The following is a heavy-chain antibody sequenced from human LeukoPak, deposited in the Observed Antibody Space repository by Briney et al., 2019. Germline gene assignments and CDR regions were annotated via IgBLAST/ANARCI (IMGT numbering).Heavy chain of an antibody. Sequence: PSETLSLTCAVSGGSIGSYHWSWIRQPPGKRLEWIGYVHYTGSTRYNPSLKSRVTISVDTSKNQFSLKVTSMTAADTAVYYCARYTSDWYFDYWGQGALVTVSS. D-gene: IGHD6-25*01. CDR3: ARYTSDWYFDY. V-gene: IGHV4-59*01. J-gene: IGHJ4*02. CDR1: GGSIGSYH. CDR2: VHYTGST.